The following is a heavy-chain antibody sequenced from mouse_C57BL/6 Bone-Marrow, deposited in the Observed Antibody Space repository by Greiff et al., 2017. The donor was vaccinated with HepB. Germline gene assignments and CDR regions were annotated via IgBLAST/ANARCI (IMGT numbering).Heavy chain of an antibody. CDR2: ISSGGSYT. D-gene: IGHD2-1*01. CDR1: GFTFSSYG. Sequence: EVQLVESGGDLVKPGGSLKLSCAASGFTFSSYGMSWVRQTPDKRLEWVATISSGGSYTYYPDSVKGRFTISRDNAKNTLYLQMSSLKSEDTAMYYCARHIYYGNYYAMDYWGRGTSVTVSS. V-gene: IGHV5-6*01. J-gene: IGHJ4*01. CDR3: ARHIYYGNYYAMDY.